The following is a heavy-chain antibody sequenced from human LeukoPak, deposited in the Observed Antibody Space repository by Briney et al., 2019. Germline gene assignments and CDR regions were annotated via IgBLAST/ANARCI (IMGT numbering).Heavy chain of an antibody. Sequence: SETLSLTCTVSGGSISSGGYYWSWIRQHPGKGLEWIGYIYYSGSTYYNPSLKSRVTISVDTSKNQFSLKLSSVTAADTAVYYCARDSSHRDYYYMDVWGKGTTVTISS. CDR3: ARDSSHRDYYYMDV. CDR1: GGSISSGGYY. CDR2: IYYSGST. V-gene: IGHV4-31*03. D-gene: IGHD2-2*01. J-gene: IGHJ6*03.